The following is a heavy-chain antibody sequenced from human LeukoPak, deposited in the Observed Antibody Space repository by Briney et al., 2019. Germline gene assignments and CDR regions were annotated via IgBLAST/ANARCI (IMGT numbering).Heavy chain of an antibody. Sequence: PGGSLRLSCAASGFTFSSYAMSWVRQAPGKGLEWVSAISGSGGSAYYADSVKGRFTISRDNSKNTLYLQMNSLRAEDTAVYYCARDHPDYSSRGSGVDYWGQGTLVTVSS. J-gene: IGHJ4*02. D-gene: IGHD6-13*01. CDR1: GFTFSSYA. V-gene: IGHV3-23*01. CDR2: ISGSGGSA. CDR3: ARDHPDYSSRGSGVDY.